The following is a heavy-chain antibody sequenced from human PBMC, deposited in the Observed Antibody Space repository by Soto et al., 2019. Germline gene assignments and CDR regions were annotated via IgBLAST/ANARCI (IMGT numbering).Heavy chain of an antibody. Sequence: SETLSLTCTFSGCSISSSSYYWGWIRQPPGKGLEYIGYIYYRGSTYYNPSLKSRVAMSVDTSKNQFSLNLNSVTAADTAVYYCARETSGGNWFDPWGQGTLVTVSS. V-gene: IGHV4-39*02. CDR2: IYYRGST. J-gene: IGHJ5*02. D-gene: IGHD1-26*01. CDR1: GCSISSSSYY. CDR3: ARETSGGNWFDP.